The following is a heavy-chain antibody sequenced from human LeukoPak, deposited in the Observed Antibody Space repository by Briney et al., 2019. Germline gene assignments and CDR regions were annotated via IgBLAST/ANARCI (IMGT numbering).Heavy chain of an antibody. CDR3: ARVGVDLWFDP. J-gene: IGHJ5*02. V-gene: IGHV1-2*06. CDR1: GYTFTGYY. Sequence: GASVKVSCKASGYTFTGYYIHWVRRAPGQGLEWMGRINPNTGGTNYAQKFQGGVTMTRDTSISTAYMELSRLTSDDTAVYYCARVGVDLWFDPWGQGTLVTVSS. D-gene: IGHD3/OR15-3a*01. CDR2: INPNTGGT.